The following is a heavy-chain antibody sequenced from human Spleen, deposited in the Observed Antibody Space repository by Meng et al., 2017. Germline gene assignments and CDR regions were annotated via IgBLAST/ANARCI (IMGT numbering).Heavy chain of an antibody. V-gene: IGHV1-46*01. CDR3: VRALGSCSSTSCFMTDGRDAFDI. J-gene: IGHJ3*02. CDR2: INPSGGST. Sequence: ASVKVSCKASGYTFTSYYIHWVRQAPGQGLEWMGMINPSGGSTSYAQKSQGRVTMTTETSTSTAYMEMRSLRSDDTAVYYCVRALGSCSSTSCFMTDGRDAFDIWGQGTMVTVSS. CDR1: GYTFTSYY. D-gene: IGHD2-2*01.